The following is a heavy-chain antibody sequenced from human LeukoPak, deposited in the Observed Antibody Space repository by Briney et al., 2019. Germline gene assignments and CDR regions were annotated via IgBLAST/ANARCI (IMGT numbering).Heavy chain of an antibody. Sequence: GTSLRLSCAASGFTFTNYGMHWVRQAPGKGLEWVALITYEGYYKYYSDSVKGRFTISSDTSKNTLYLQMNSLRAEDTAVYYCARGEYYFDGGYWGQGTLVTVSS. V-gene: IGHV3-30*03. J-gene: IGHJ4*02. CDR1: GFTFTNYG. CDR2: ITYEGYYK. D-gene: IGHD3-9*01. CDR3: ARGEYYFDGGY.